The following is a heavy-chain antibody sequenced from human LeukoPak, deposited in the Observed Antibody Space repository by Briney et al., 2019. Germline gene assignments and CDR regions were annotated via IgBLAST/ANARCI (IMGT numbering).Heavy chain of an antibody. J-gene: IGHJ4*02. CDR1: SGSIRNYY. Sequence: PSETLSLTCTGSSGSIRNYYWSLIPQPPGKALEWIGYIYYSGSTNYNPSLKSRVTISVDTSKNQFSLKLSSVTAADTAVYYCARAGPSYDSSGCYYYWGQGTLVTVSS. V-gene: IGHV4-59*01. CDR2: IYYSGST. CDR3: ARAGPSYDSSGCYYY. D-gene: IGHD3-22*01.